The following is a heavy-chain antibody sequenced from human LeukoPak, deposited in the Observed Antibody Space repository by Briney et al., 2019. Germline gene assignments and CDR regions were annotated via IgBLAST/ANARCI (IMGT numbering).Heavy chain of an antibody. CDR2: ISCSGSYT. J-gene: IGHJ4*02. V-gene: IGHV3-11*06. CDR3: ARDRAGGSGSYSDY. Sequence: GGSLRLSCAASGFTFSDYYMIWIRQAPGKGLEWVSYISCSGSYTNYADSVKGRVTISRDNAKNSLYLQMNSLRAEDTAVYYCARDRAGGSGSYSDYWGQGTLVTVSS. CDR1: GFTFSDYY. D-gene: IGHD1-26*01.